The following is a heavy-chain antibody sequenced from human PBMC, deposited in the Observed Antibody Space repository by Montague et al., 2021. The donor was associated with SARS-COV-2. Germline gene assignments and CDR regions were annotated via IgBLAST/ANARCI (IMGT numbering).Heavy chain of an antibody. D-gene: IGHD5-12*01. J-gene: IGHJ2*01. CDR1: GGSISSYY. V-gene: IGHV4-59*13. CDR2: IYYSGST. CDR3: AGDRGRFWHFDL. Sequence: SETLSLTCTVSGGSISSYYWNWIRQSPGKGLEWIGYIYYSGSTKYNPSLKSRVTISVDTSKSQMSLRLNSVTAADTAEYYCAGDRGRFWHFDLWGRGTLVTVSS.